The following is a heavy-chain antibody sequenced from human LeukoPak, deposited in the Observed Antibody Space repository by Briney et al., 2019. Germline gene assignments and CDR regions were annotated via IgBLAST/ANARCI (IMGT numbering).Heavy chain of an antibody. Sequence: GGSLRLSCAASGFTFSSYAMSWVRQAPGKGLEWASYISGSDNTIYYADSVKGRFTISRDNARNSLYLQMNSLRDEDTAVYYCARVHRGYSFGRLDYWGQGILVTVSS. CDR3: ARVHRGYSFGRLDY. V-gene: IGHV3-48*02. D-gene: IGHD5-12*01. CDR1: GFTFSSYA. J-gene: IGHJ4*02. CDR2: ISGSDNTI.